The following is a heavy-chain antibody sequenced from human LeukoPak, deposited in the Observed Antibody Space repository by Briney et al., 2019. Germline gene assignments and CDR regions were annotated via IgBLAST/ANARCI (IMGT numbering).Heavy chain of an antibody. Sequence: SGGSLRLSCAAAGFTFSSYSMNWVRQAPGKGLEWVSSISSSSSYIYYADSVKGRFTISRDNAKTSLYLQMNSLRAEDTAVYYCASLERGRYWGQGTLVTVSS. D-gene: IGHD1-1*01. CDR2: ISSSSSYI. CDR3: ASLERGRY. CDR1: GFTFSSYS. J-gene: IGHJ4*02. V-gene: IGHV3-21*01.